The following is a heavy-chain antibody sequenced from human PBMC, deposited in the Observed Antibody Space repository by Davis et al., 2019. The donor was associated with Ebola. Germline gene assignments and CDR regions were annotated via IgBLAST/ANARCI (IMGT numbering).Heavy chain of an antibody. CDR2: INAGNGNT. CDR3: ARDVGPTMVRGGQGY. J-gene: IGHJ4*02. Sequence: ASVKVSCKASGYTFTSYAMHWVRQAPGQRLEWMGWINAGNGNTKYSQKFQGRVTITRNTSASTAYMELSSLRSEDTAVYYCARDVGPTMVRGGQGYWGQGTLVTVSS. D-gene: IGHD3-10*01. CDR1: GYTFTSYA. V-gene: IGHV1-3*01.